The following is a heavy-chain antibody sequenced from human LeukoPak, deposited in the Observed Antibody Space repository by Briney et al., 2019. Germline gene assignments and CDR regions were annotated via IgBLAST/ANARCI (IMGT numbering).Heavy chain of an antibody. CDR2: IYTSGST. J-gene: IGHJ6*03. CDR1: GGSFSGYY. V-gene: IGHV4-59*10. CDR3: AREENYYYYYMDV. Sequence: PSETLSLTCAVYGGSFSGYYWSWIRQPAGKGLEWIGRIYTSGSTNYNPSLKSRVTMSVDTSKNQFSLKLSSVTAADTAVYYCAREENYYYYYMDVWGKGTTVTISS.